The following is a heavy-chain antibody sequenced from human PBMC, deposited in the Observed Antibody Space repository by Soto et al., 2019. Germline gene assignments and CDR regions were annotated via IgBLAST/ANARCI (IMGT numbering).Heavy chain of an antibody. CDR1: AGSFSHYY. Sequence: QVQQQPWGAGLLKPSKTLSLTCTVYAGSFSHYYWNAFRQSPGKGREWIGKIKHGGSSSYNPSLRSRVSISVDMSKNQFSLTLSSVTAADTAVYYCARGGSSDWQVALDIWGQGTMVPVSS. J-gene: IGHJ3*02. D-gene: IGHD6-19*01. CDR3: ARGGSSDWQVALDI. V-gene: IGHV4-34*01. CDR2: IKHGGSS.